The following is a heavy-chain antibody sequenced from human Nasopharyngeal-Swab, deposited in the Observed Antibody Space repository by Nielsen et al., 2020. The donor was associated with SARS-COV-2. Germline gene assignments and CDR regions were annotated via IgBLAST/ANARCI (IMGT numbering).Heavy chain of an antibody. CDR1: GYIFGSFW. CDR2: INEDGSEK. Sequence: GESLKISCAGSGYIFGSFWMNWVRQTPGKGLEWVANINEDGSEKYYVDSVKGRFTVSRDNARNSLYLQMNSLTGDDTAVYYCARDLVSSWRAIGNWYFDLWGRGTLVTVSS. D-gene: IGHD6-13*01. J-gene: IGHJ2*01. CDR3: ARDLVSSWRAIGNWYFDL. V-gene: IGHV3-7*01.